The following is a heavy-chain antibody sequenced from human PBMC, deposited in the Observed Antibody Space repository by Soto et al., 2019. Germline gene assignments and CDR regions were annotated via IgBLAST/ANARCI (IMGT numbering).Heavy chain of an antibody. Sequence: QLQVQESGPGLVKTSETLSLTCTVSGSSINSSGYYWGWIRQPPGKGLEWIGSMFYGVSTYYNPSLKSRVTASVDTSKNQFARNLRSVTAADTAVYYCARLPTRHWVDDWGKGTLVTVAS. CDR3: ARLPTRHWVDD. V-gene: IGHV4-39*01. J-gene: IGHJ4*02. CDR1: GSSINSSGYY. D-gene: IGHD3-16*01. CDR2: MFYGVST.